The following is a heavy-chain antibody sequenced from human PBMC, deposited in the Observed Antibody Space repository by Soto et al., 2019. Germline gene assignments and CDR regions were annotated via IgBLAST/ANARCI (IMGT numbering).Heavy chain of an antibody. CDR3: TGEVASGY. J-gene: IGHJ4*02. D-gene: IGHD2-8*02. CDR2: ISRDGGTK. V-gene: IGHV3-30*03. CDR1: GVTVSNYG. Sequence: HVQLVESGGGVVQPGRSLRLSCAVSGVTVSNYGMHWVRQAPGKGLEWVAVISRDGGTKYYADSVKGRFTISRDNSRNTLFLEMNSLRSDDMAVYYCTGEVASGYWGQGTLVTVSS.